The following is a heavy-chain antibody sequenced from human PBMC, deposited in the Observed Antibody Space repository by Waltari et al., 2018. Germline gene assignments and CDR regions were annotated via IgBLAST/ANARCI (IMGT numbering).Heavy chain of an antibody. V-gene: IGHV1-2*02. CDR1: GYTFTDYY. CDR2: SRPNSGGT. CDR3: ARVSGDWLLPYYYYGMGV. Sequence: QVQLVQSGAEVKKPGASVKVSCKASGYTFTDYYIHWVRQAPGQGLEWMGWSRPNSGGTDYAQKFQGRVTMTKDTSLSTAYMELTRLRSDDTAVYYCARVSGDWLLPYYYYGMGVWGQGTTVTVSS. D-gene: IGHD3-9*01. J-gene: IGHJ6*02.